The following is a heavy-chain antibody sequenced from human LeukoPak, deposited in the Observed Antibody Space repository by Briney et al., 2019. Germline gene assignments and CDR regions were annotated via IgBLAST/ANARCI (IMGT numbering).Heavy chain of an antibody. D-gene: IGHD4-11*01. CDR1: GGSISSSSYY. CDR2: IYYSGST. V-gene: IGHV4-39*07. Sequence: SETLSLTCTVSGGSISSSSYYWGWIRQPPGKGLEWIGSIYYSGSTYYNPSLKSRVTISVDTSKNQFSLKLSSVTAADTAVYYCARDLTTRSDPGYFDYWGQGTLVTVSS. J-gene: IGHJ4*02. CDR3: ARDLTTRSDPGYFDY.